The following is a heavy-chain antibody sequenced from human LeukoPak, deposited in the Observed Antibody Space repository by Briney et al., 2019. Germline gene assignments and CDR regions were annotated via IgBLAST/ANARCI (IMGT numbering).Heavy chain of an antibody. J-gene: IGHJ4*02. V-gene: IGHV4-30-4*01. Sequence: PSQTLSLTCTVSGGSISSGDYYWSWVRQPPGKGLEWLGYIYYSGSTYYNPSLKSRVTISVDTSKNQFSLKLSSVTAADTAVYYCARGGPRPKYYDWGQGTLVTVSS. D-gene: IGHD3-10*01. CDR3: ARGGPRPKYYD. CDR1: GGSISSGDYY. CDR2: IYYSGST.